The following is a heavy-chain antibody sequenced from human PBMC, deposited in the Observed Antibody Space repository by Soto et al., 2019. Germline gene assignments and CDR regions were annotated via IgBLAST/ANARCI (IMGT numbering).Heavy chain of an antibody. J-gene: IGHJ3*01. Sequence: EVQLVESGGGLVQAGGSLRLSCAASGFTFSNYWMHWVRQAPGQGLVWVSRLNSDGSTTNYADSVKGRFTISRDNAKNTLYLQMNTLRTEDTAVYYCVRGGGTQLGSLFYHWGHGTMVTVSS. CDR2: LNSDGSTT. CDR3: VRGGGTQLGSLFYH. D-gene: IGHD6-13*01. V-gene: IGHV3-74*01. CDR1: GFTFSNYW.